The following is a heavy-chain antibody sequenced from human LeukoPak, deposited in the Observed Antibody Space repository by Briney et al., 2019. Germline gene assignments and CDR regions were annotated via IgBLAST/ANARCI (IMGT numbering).Heavy chain of an antibody. CDR1: GGSISSYY. D-gene: IGHD1-14*01. Sequence: PSETLSLTCTVSGGSISSYYWTWLRQPPGRGLDWIGYIYYSGSTNYNPSLKSRVTISVDTSKNQFSLKLSSVTAADTAVYYCARDRSRTHYDYWGQGTLVTVSS. CDR2: IYYSGST. J-gene: IGHJ4*02. V-gene: IGHV4-59*01. CDR3: ARDRSRTHYDY.